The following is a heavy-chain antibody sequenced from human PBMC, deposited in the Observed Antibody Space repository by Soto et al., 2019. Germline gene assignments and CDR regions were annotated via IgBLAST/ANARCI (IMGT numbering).Heavy chain of an antibody. D-gene: IGHD3-10*01. J-gene: IGHJ6*02. CDR1: GFIFSRYG. V-gene: IGHV3-30*18. Sequence: LRLSCEASGFIFSRYGMHWVRQAPGKGLEWVAVISYDGSNKYYAESVKGRFIISRDKSENTLYLQMNSLRAEDTAVYYCAKDLGSGKPYYYYAMDVWGQGTTVTVSS. CDR3: AKDLGSGKPYYYYAMDV. CDR2: ISYDGSNK.